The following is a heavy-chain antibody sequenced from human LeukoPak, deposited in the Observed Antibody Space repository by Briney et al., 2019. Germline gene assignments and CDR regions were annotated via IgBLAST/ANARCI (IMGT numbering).Heavy chain of an antibody. Sequence: SGPTLVKPTQTLTLTCTFSGFSLSTSGVGVGWIRQAPGKALELLALIDFDDDSRYSPSLKSRLTITKDTSNNQVALTLTNVDPADTATYYCAHTRYCSGGSCYKYWGQGTLVTVSS. D-gene: IGHD2-15*01. V-gene: IGHV2-5*02. CDR3: AHTRYCSGGSCYKY. CDR1: GFSLSTSGVG. CDR2: IDFDDDS. J-gene: IGHJ4*02.